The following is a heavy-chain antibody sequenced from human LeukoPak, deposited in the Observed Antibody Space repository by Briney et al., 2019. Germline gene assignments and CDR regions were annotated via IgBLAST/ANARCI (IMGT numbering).Heavy chain of an antibody. V-gene: IGHV3-30*01. Sequence: NKYYADSVKGRFTISRDNSKNTLYLQMNSLRAEDTAVYYCARDLPYSSSWYYYYYGMDVWGQGTTVTVSS. J-gene: IGHJ6*02. CDR3: ARDLPYSSSWYYYYYGMDV. D-gene: IGHD6-13*01. CDR2: NK.